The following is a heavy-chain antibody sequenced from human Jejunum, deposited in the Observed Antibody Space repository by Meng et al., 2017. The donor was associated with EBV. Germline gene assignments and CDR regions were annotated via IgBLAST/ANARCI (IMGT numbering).Heavy chain of an antibody. V-gene: IGHV3-74*01. J-gene: IGHJ4*02. CDR3: AREGSEWHDVADY. D-gene: IGHD1-1*01. Sequence: EGQLLEFGGGLGQPGGSLRLSCAASGFSFIHYWMHWVRQVPGKGLVWVSRINSDGRNTAYADSVKGRFTISRDNAENTLYLQMDSLRGEDTAVYYCAREGSEWHDVADYWGQGTLVTVSS. CDR1: GFSFIHYW. CDR2: INSDGRNT.